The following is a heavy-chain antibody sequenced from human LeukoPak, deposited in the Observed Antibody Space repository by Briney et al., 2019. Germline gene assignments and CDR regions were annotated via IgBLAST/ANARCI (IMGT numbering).Heavy chain of an antibody. CDR1: GFTFDDYA. V-gene: IGHV3-43*02. D-gene: IGHD1-26*01. J-gene: IGHJ6*02. CDR2: ISGDGGST. Sequence: GGSLRLSCAASGFTFDDYAMHWVRQAPGKGLEWVSLISGDGGSTYYADSVKGRFTISRDNSKNSLYLQMNGLRTEDTALYYCAKEIEADLGGYYYYGMDVWGQGTTVTVSS. CDR3: AKEIEADLGGYYYYGMDV.